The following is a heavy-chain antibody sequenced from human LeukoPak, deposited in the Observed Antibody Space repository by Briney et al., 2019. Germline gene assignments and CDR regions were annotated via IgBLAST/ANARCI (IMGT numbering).Heavy chain of an antibody. Sequence: SQTLSLTCAISGDSVSSNSAAWNWIRQSPSRGLEWLGRTYFRSKWYNDYARSVKSRMTINPDTSKNQFSLQLNSLTPEDTAVYYCARGLATTAGAFDFWGQGTLVTVSS. CDR1: GDSVSSNSAA. J-gene: IGHJ3*01. CDR3: ARGLATTAGAFDF. D-gene: IGHD5-12*01. CDR2: TYFRSKWYN. V-gene: IGHV6-1*01.